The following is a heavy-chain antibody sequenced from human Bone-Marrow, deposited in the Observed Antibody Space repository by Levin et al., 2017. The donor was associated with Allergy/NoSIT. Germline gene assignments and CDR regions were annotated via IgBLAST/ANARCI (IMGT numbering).Heavy chain of an antibody. CDR1: GFRFDDSA. J-gene: IGHJ4*02. CDR3: AREQKAHFDY. V-gene: IGHV3-9*01. Sequence: GGSLRLSCAASGFRFDDSAMHWVRQAPGKGLEWVSGISWNSGSIYYADSVKGRFTISRDNAKNSLFLQMNSLRAEDTAVYYCAREQKAHFDYWGRGILVSVSS. CDR2: ISWNSGSI.